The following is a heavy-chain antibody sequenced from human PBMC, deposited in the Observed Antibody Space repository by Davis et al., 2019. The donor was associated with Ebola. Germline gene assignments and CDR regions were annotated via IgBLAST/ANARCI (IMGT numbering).Heavy chain of an antibody. CDR2: ISYDGSNK. CDR1: GFTFSSYG. V-gene: IGHV3-30*18. Sequence: PGGSLRLSCAASGFTFSSYGMHWVRQAPGKGLEWVAVISYDGSNKYYADSVKGRFTISRDNSKNTLYLQMNSLRAEDTAVYYCAKDSIVGATDYWGQGTLVTVSS. CDR3: AKDSIVGATDY. D-gene: IGHD1-26*01. J-gene: IGHJ4*02.